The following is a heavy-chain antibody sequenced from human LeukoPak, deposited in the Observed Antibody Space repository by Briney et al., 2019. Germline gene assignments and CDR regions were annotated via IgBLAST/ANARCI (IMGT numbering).Heavy chain of an antibody. CDR2: ISSSGSTI. J-gene: IGHJ4*02. CDR3: ARLRYDFVWGSYDY. Sequence: PGGSLRLSCAASGFTFSSYEMNWVRQAPGKGLEWVSYISSSGSTIYYADSVKGRFTISRDNAKNSLYLQMNSLRAEDTAVYYCARLRYDFVWGSYDYWGQGTLVTVSS. D-gene: IGHD3-16*01. CDR1: GFTFSSYE. V-gene: IGHV3-48*03.